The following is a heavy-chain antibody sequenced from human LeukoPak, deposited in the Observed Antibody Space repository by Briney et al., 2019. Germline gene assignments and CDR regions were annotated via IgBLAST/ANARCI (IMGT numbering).Heavy chain of an antibody. CDR3: ARREQWLVGDDY. CDR1: GYTFTSYY. Sequence: ASVKVSCKASGYTFTSYYMHWVRQAPGQGLEWMGWISAYNANTNYAQKLQGRVTMTTDTSASTAYMELRSLKSDDTAVYYCARREQWLVGDDYWGQGTLVTVSS. V-gene: IGHV1-18*04. J-gene: IGHJ4*02. D-gene: IGHD6-19*01. CDR2: ISAYNANT.